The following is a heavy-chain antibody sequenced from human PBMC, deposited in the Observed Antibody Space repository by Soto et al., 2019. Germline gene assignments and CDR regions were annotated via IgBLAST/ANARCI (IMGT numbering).Heavy chain of an antibody. J-gene: IGHJ4*02. CDR3: ARRALNHAFVDL. Sequence: EVQLMESGGGLVQPGGSLRLSCAASGFTVSSNYMNWVRQAPGKGLEWVSVIFPGGSTYYADSVKGTFTISRDISKNTVSLQMNSRRADDTAVYFCARRALNHAFVDLWGQGTLVTVSS. D-gene: IGHD3-10*01. CDR1: GFTVSSNY. V-gene: IGHV3-66*01. CDR2: IFPGGST.